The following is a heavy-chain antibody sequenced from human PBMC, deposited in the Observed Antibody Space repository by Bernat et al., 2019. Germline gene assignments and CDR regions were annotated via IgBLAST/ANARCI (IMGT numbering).Heavy chain of an antibody. J-gene: IGHJ6*03. V-gene: IGHV3-21*01. Sequence: EVQLVESGGGLVKPGGSLRLSCAASGFTFSSYSMNWVRLAPGKGLEWVSSISSSSSYIYYGGTVKGRFTIARDNGKNSLYLQMNSLRAEDTAVYYCAREGSNIAAAGIPYYMDVWGKGTTVTVS. CDR2: ISSSSSYI. CDR3: AREGSNIAAAGIPYYMDV. CDR1: GFTFSSYS. D-gene: IGHD6-13*01.